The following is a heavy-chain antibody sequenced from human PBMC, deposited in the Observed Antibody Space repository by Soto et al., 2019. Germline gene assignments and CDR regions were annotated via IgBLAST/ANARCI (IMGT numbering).Heavy chain of an antibody. CDR3: ASEPPRPTAVLNCSDP. CDR2: ISPFNGHT. V-gene: IGHV1-18*01. Sequence: QIQLVQSETEVKEPGASVKVSCKTSGYTFIHFGISWVRQAPGQGLEWMGWISPFNGHTHSEKTFQGRVTLTTDTSTATAFLELRSLRSDDTAVYYCASEPPRPTAVLNCSDPWGWGTLVTVSS. CDR1: GYTFIHFG. D-gene: IGHD2-8*02. J-gene: IGHJ5*02.